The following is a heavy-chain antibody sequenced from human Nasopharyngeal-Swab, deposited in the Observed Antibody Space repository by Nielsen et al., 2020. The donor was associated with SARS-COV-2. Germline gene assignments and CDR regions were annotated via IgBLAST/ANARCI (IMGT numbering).Heavy chain of an antibody. CDR1: GYSFTTYW. CDR2: IYPGDSDT. CDR3: ARQTTGGDCYP. V-gene: IGHV5-51*01. D-gene: IGHD2-21*02. Sequence: KVSCKASGYSFTTYWISWVRHMPGKGLEWMGIIYPGDSDTRYSPSFQGQVTISADKSISTAYLQWSSLKASDTAMYYCARQTTGGDCYPWGQGTLVTVSS. J-gene: IGHJ5*02.